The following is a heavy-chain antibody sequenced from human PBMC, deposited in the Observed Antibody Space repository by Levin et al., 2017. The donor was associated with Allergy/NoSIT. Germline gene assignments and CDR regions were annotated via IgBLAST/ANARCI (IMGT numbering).Heavy chain of an antibody. V-gene: IGHV3-7*01. Sequence: GGSLRLSCAASGFTFSNYWISWVRWAPGKGLEWVAIIKQDGSQKYYLDSVRGRFTISRDNAENSLYLQMNSLRVEDTAVYYCARQMGISFDYWGQGSLVTVSS. CDR1: GFTFSNYW. J-gene: IGHJ4*02. D-gene: IGHD5-24*01. CDR3: ARQMGISFDY. CDR2: IKQDGSQK.